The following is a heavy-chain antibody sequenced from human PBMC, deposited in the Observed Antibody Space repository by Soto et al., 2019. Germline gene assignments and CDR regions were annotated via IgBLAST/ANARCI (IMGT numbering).Heavy chain of an antibody. V-gene: IGHV3-30*18. CDR1: GFTVSSYG. J-gene: IGHJ6*02. CDR2: ISYDGSNK. CDR3: AKDRAIAALPVYYYYGMDV. Sequence: GSLRVAGAASGFTVSSYGMHWVRQGPGKGLEWVAVISYDGSNKYYADSVKGRFTISRDNSKNTLYLQMNSLRAEDTAVYYCAKDRAIAALPVYYYYGMDVWGQGTTVTVSS. D-gene: IGHD6-6*01.